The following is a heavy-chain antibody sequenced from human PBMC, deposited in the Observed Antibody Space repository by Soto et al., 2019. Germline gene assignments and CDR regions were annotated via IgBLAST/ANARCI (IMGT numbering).Heavy chain of an antibody. D-gene: IGHD2-2*01. CDR2: VYYSGSS. CDR1: GDSISGGASF. Sequence: LSLTCTVSGDSISGGASFWSWIRQLPGKGLEWIANVYYSGSSYYNPSLKSRLTISVDTTKNQFSLQLKSMTAADTAVYYCAKLSCTSSTCYFPGWFDPWGQGTLVTVSS. V-gene: IGHV4-31*03. J-gene: IGHJ5*02. CDR3: AKLSCTSSTCYFPGWFDP.